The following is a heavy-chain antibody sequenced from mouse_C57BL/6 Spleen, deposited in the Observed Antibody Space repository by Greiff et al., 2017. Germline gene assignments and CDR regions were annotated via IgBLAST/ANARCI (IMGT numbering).Heavy chain of an antibody. CDR2: ISSGSSTI. D-gene: IGHD1-1*01. V-gene: IGHV5-17*01. J-gene: IGHJ4*01. CDR3: AREGYYYGSSYVSAMDY. Sequence: EVQVVESGGGLVKPGGSLKLSCAASGFTFSDYGMHWVRQAPEKGLEWVAYISSGSSTIYYADTVKGRFTISRDNAKNTLFLQMTSLRSEDTAMYYCAREGYYYGSSYVSAMDYWGQRPSVTVSS. CDR1: GFTFSDYG.